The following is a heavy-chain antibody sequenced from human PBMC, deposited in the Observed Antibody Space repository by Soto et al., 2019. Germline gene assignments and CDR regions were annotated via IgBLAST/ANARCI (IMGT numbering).Heavy chain of an antibody. CDR1: GYSFTNYW. CDR2: IYPDDSDT. D-gene: IGHD2-2*01. Sequence: PGESLKISCQGSGYSFTNYWIGWVRQMPGKGLEWMGIIYPDDSDTRYSPSFQGQVTISADKSISTAYLQWSSLKASDTAMYYCARIDCLSTSCYRVFDYWGKGTLVTVSS. V-gene: IGHV5-51*01. J-gene: IGHJ4*02. CDR3: ARIDCLSTSCYRVFDY.